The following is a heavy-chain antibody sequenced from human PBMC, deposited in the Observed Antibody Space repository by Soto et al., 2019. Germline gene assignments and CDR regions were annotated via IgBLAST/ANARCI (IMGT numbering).Heavy chain of an antibody. Sequence: QVQLVESGGGVVQPGRSLRLSCAASGFTFSSYAMHWVRQAPGKGLEWVAVISYDGSNKYYADSVKGRFTISRDKSKNTLYLQMNSLRAEDTAVYYCASDLIAVAAYFDYWGQGTLVTVSS. J-gene: IGHJ4*02. CDR2: ISYDGSNK. V-gene: IGHV3-30-3*01. CDR3: ASDLIAVAAYFDY. CDR1: GFTFSSYA. D-gene: IGHD6-19*01.